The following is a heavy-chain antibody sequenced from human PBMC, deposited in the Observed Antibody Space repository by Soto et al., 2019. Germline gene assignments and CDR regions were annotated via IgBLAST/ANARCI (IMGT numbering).Heavy chain of an antibody. J-gene: IGHJ4*02. CDR2: IDWDDDK. CDR1: GFSLSTSGMC. CDR3: ARIGEAYGDYDY. D-gene: IGHD4-17*01. V-gene: IGHV2-70*11. Sequence: SGPTLVNPTQTLTLTCTFSGFSLSTSGMCVSWIRQPPGKALEWLARIDWDDDKYYSTSLKTRLTISKDISKNQVVLTMTNMDPVDTATYYCARIGEAYGDYDYWGQGTLVTVSS.